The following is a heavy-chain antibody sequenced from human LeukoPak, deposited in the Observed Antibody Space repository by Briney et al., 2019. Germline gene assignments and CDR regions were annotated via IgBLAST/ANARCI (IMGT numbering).Heavy chain of an antibody. V-gene: IGHV4-34*01. CDR3: ARGLGYYDSSGSDY. CDR1: GGSFSGYY. Sequence: PSETLSLTCAVYGGSFSGYYWSWIRQTPGKGLEWIGEINHSGSTNYNPSLKSRVTISVDTSKNQFSLKLSSVTAADTAVYYCARGLGYYDSSGSDYWGQGTLVTVSS. J-gene: IGHJ4*02. D-gene: IGHD3-22*01. CDR2: INHSGST.